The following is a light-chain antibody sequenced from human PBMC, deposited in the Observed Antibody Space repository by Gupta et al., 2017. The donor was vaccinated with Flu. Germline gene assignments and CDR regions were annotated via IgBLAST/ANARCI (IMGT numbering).Light chain of an antibody. Sequence: QSALTQPASVSGSPGQSITLSCTETSSDVGGYNHVSWYQQHPGKAPKLMIYEVSNRPSGVSNRFSGSKSGNTASLTISGLQAEDEADYYCSSYTSSSTLVVFGGGTKLTVL. CDR1: SSDVGGYNH. J-gene: IGLJ2*01. V-gene: IGLV2-14*01. CDR3: SSYTSSSTLVV. CDR2: EVS.